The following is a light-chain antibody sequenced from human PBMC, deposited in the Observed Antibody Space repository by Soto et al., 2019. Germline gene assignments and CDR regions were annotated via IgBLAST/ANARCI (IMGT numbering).Light chain of an antibody. CDR1: NSDIGTYNY. Sequence: QPVLTQPASVSGSPGQSITISCTGSNSDIGTYNYVSWYQQHPGKAPKLIIYEVTNRPSEVSDRFSGSKSGNTASLTISGLQSEDEAFYHCSSYSSTTTYILFGGGTKLTVL. J-gene: IGLJ2*01. V-gene: IGLV2-14*01. CDR3: SSYSSTTTYIL. CDR2: EVT.